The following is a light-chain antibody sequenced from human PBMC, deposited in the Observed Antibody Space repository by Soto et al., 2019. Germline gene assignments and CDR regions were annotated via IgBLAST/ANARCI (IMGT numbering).Light chain of an antibody. CDR1: SSDVGSYYY. V-gene: IGLV2-14*01. J-gene: IGLJ3*02. Sequence: QSALTQPASVSGSPGQSITISCTGTSSDVGSYYYVSWYHQHPGKAPKLMISEVSDRPSEVSNRVSGPKSGNTASLTISGRQAEGEADYSRSSYANANPRVCRGGTQLTVL. CDR2: EVS. CDR3: SSYANANPRV.